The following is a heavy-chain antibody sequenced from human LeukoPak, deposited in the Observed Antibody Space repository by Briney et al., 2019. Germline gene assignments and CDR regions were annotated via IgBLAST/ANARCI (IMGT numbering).Heavy chain of an antibody. CDR2: ISGSGGST. CDR3: AKHVLRFLEWLPIDAFDI. V-gene: IGHV3-23*01. Sequence: GGSLRLSCEVSGFIFSYYGMSWVRQAPGKGLEWVSAISGSGGSTYYADSVKGRFTISRDNSKNTLYLQMNSLRAEDTAVYYCAKHVLRFLEWLPIDAFDIWGQGTMVTVSS. CDR1: GFIFSYYG. D-gene: IGHD3-3*01. J-gene: IGHJ3*02.